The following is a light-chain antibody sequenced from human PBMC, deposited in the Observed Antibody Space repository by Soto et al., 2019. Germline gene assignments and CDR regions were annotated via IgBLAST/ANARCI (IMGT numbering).Light chain of an antibody. CDR2: GAS. CDR1: QSVSRSY. Sequence: EIVLTQSPGTLSLSPGGRATLSCRASQSVSRSYLAWYQQKPGQAPRLLIYGASSRATGIPDRFSGSGSGTDFTLTISRLEPEAFAVYYCQQYCSSPLTFGQGTRLDLK. V-gene: IGKV3-20*01. J-gene: IGKJ5*01. CDR3: QQYCSSPLT.